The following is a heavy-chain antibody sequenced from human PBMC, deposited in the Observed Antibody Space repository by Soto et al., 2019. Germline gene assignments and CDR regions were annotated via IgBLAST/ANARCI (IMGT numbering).Heavy chain of an antibody. J-gene: IGHJ4*02. Sequence: QVHLVQSGAEVRKPGASVKVSCKASGYTFSSYAMHWVRQAPGQSLEWMGWINAGYGNTKSSQKFQDRVTISRDTSASTAYMELTSLRFEDTAVYYCARDTGDGTFDFWGQGTLVTVSS. D-gene: IGHD7-27*01. CDR1: GYTFSSYA. CDR2: INAGYGNT. V-gene: IGHV1-3*01. CDR3: ARDTGDGTFDF.